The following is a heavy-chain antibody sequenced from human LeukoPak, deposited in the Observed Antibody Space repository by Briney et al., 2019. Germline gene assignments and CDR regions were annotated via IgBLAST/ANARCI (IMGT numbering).Heavy chain of an antibody. V-gene: IGHV3-21*01. CDR2: ISSSSSYI. Sequence: PGGSLRLSCAASGFTFSSYSMDWVRQAPGKGLEWVSSISSSSSYIYYADSVKGRFTISRDNAKNSLYLQMNSLRAEDTAVYYCARAPYGSGTTRYYMDVWGKGTTVTVSS. CDR3: ARAPYGSGTTRYYMDV. D-gene: IGHD3-10*01. CDR1: GFTFSSYS. J-gene: IGHJ6*03.